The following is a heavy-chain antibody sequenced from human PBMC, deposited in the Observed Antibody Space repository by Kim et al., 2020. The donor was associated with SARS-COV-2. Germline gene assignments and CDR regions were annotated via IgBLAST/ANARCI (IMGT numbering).Heavy chain of an antibody. CDR3: TGFDM. CDR2: IWYDGSDK. J-gene: IGHJ3*02. V-gene: IGHV3-33*01. Sequence: GGSLRLSCTASGFTFSSYGMHWNRQAPGKGLEWVAVIWYDGSDKYYADSVKGRFTISRDNSKNMLYLQMNSLRAEDTAVYYCTGFDMWGQGTMVTVSS. CDR1: GFTFSSYG.